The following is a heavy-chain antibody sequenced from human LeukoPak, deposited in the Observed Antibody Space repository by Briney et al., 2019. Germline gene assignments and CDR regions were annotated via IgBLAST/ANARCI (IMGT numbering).Heavy chain of an antibody. CDR1: GFNFEIYS. CDR2: IYSDNT. D-gene: IGHD4/OR15-4a*01. J-gene: IGHJ4*02. V-gene: IGHV3-53*01. Sequence: GGSLRLSCEASGFNFEIYSMNWVRQAPGKGLEWVSFIYSDNTHYSDSVKGRFTISRDNSKNTLYLQMNSLRAEDTAVYYCARRAGAYSHPYDYWGQGTLVTVSS. CDR3: ARRAGAYSHPYDY.